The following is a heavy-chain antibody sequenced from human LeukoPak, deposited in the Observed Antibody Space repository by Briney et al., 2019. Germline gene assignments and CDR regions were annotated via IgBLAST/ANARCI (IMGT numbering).Heavy chain of an antibody. V-gene: IGHV1-18*01. D-gene: IGHD6-13*01. CDR3: ARDGAAAGRTFDY. CDR2: ISAYNGNT. J-gene: IGHJ4*02. CDR1: GYTFSNYG. Sequence: ASVKVSCKASGYTFSNYGISWVRHAPGQGLEWVGWISAYNGNTNSAQKLQGRVTMTTDTSTSTAYMELRSLRSDDTALYYCARDGAAAGRTFDYWGQGTLVTVSS.